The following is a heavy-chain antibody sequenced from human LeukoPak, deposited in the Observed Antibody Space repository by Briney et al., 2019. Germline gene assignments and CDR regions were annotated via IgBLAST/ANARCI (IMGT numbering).Heavy chain of an antibody. Sequence: SQTLSLTCTVSGGSISSYYWSWIRQPPGKGLEWIGYIYYSGSTNHNPSLKSRVTISVDTSKNQFSLKLSSVTAADTAVYYCARGRGYFDYWGQGTLVTVSS. CDR3: ARGRGYFDY. J-gene: IGHJ4*02. CDR1: GGSISSYY. V-gene: IGHV4-59*01. CDR2: IYYSGST. D-gene: IGHD3-16*01.